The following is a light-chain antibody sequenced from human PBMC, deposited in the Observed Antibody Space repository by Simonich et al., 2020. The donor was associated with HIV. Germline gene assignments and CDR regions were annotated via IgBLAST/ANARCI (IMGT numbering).Light chain of an antibody. V-gene: IGKV1-39*01. J-gene: IGKJ5*01. CDR1: QSISSY. Sequence: DIQMTQSQSSLSASVGDRVTITCRTSQSISSYLNWYQHKPGKAPKLLSYAASSLQSGVPSRCSGSGSGTDFTLTISSLQPEDFATYYCQQSYNTLSITFGQGTRLEIK. CDR2: AAS. CDR3: QQSYNTLSIT.